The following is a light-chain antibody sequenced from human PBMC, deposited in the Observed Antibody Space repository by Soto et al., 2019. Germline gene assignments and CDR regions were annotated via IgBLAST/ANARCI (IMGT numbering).Light chain of an antibody. V-gene: IGKV3-11*01. CDR2: DAS. Sequence: EIVLTQSPATLSLSPGERATLSCRASQSFSSYLAWYQQKPGQAHRLLIYDASNRATGIPARFSGSGSGTDFTLTISSLGPEDFAVYYCQQRSNWPPLTFGGGTKVDIK. CDR1: QSFSSY. J-gene: IGKJ4*01. CDR3: QQRSNWPPLT.